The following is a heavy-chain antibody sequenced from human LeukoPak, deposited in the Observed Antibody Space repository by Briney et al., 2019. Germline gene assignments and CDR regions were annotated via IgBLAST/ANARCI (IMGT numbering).Heavy chain of an antibody. CDR2: IKQDGSEK. V-gene: IGHV3-7*01. J-gene: IGHJ4*02. CDR3: AREVTPYY. CDR1: GFTFSDYW. D-gene: IGHD2-21*02. Sequence: GGSLRLSCVAPGFTFSDYWMSWVRQAPGKGLEWVANIKQDGSEKYYVDSVKGRFTISRDNAKNSLYLQMNSLRAEDTAVYYCAREVTPYYWGQGTLVTVSS.